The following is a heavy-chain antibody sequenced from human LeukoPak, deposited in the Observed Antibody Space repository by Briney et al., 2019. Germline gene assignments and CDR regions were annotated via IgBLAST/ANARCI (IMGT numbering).Heavy chain of an antibody. CDR1: GYTFTGYY. J-gene: IGHJ6*04. D-gene: IGHD3-10*01. Sequence: GASVKVSCKASGYTFTGYYMHWVRQAPGQGLEWMGWINPNSGGTNYAQKFQGWVTMTRDTSISTAYMELSRLRSDDTAVYYCARDAMVRGDPTYGMDVWGEGTTVTVSS. V-gene: IGHV1-2*04. CDR3: ARDAMVRGDPTYGMDV. CDR2: INPNSGGT.